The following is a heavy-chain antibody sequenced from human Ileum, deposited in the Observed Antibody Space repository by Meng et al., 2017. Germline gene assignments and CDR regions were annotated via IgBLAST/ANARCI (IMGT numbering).Heavy chain of an antibody. CDR2: ITPDGDRT. D-gene: IGHD3-16*01. CDR3: AKDLTWNSFDV. V-gene: IGHV3-74*01. CDR1: GFTFSNTW. J-gene: IGHJ3*01. Sequence: VQVGGSGVGLVQPGGSLRLSCAASGFTFSNTWMNWVRQAPGEGLAWVSRITPDGDRTNYADSVKGRFTISRDNVKNMLYLDMKSLRAEDTAVYYCAKDLTWNSFDVWGQGTVVTVSS.